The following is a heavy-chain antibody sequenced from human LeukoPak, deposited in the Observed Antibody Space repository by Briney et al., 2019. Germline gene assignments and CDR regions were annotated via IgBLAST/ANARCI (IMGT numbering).Heavy chain of an antibody. V-gene: IGHV1-46*01. CDR1: GYTFTSYY. D-gene: IGHD5-18*01. CDR3: ARTGYSYGYVNAEYFQH. CDR2: INPSGGST. Sequence: ASVKVSCKASGYTFTSYYMHWVRQAPGQGLEWMGIINPSGGSTSYAQKFQGRVTMTRDTSTSTVYMELSSLRSEDTAVYYCARTGYSYGYVNAEYFQHWGQGTLVTVSS. J-gene: IGHJ1*01.